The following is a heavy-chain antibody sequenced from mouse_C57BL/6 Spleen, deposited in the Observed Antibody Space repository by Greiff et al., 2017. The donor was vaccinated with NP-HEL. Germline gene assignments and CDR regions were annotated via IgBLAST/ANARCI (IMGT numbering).Heavy chain of an antibody. CDR2: IYPGSGST. Sequence: VQLQQPGAELVKPGASVKMSCKASGYTFTSYWITWVKQRPGQGLEWIGDIYPGSGSTNYNEKFKSKATLTVDTSSSTAYMQLSSLTSEDSAVYYCARHTTVPFYAMDYWGQGTSVTVSS. CDR1: GYTFTSYW. CDR3: ARHTTVPFYAMDY. J-gene: IGHJ4*01. V-gene: IGHV1-55*01. D-gene: IGHD1-1*01.